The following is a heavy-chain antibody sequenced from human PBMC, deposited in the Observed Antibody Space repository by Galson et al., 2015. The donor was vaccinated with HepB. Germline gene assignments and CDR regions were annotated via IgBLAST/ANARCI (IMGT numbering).Heavy chain of an antibody. CDR3: ASRVRGATLYYFDY. CDR1: GGTFSSYA. D-gene: IGHD5-12*01. V-gene: IGHV1-69*13. CDR2: IIPIFGTA. J-gene: IGHJ4*02. Sequence: SVKVSCKASGGTFSSYAISWVRQAPGQGLEWMGGIIPIFGTANYAQKFQGRVTITADESTSTAYMELSSLRSEDTAVYYCASRVRGATLYYFDYWGQGTLVTVSS.